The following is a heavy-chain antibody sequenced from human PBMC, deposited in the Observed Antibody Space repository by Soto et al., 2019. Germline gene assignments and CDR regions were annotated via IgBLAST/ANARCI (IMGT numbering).Heavy chain of an antibody. CDR3: ARAIRGFSYVVDY. Sequence: GGSLRLSCAASGFTFSSHSINWVRQAPGKGLEWVSYISGSGATKYYADSVKGRFTISRDNARNSLYLQMSSLSDEDTAVYYCARAIRGFSYVVDYWGQGTLVTVSS. V-gene: IGHV3-48*02. CDR1: GFTFSSHS. J-gene: IGHJ4*02. D-gene: IGHD5-18*01. CDR2: ISGSGATK.